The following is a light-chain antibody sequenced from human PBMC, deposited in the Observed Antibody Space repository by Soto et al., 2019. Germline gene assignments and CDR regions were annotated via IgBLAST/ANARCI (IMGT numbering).Light chain of an antibody. J-gene: IGKJ4*01. CDR3: QQYNAYPLT. V-gene: IGKV1-5*03. Sequence: DIQMTQSPSTLSASVGDRVTITCRASQSISTWLAWYQQKPGKAPYLLIYKASNLEGGVPSRFSGSGSGTEFNITISSLQPDDFATYYCQQYNAYPLTFGGGTTVEIK. CDR2: KAS. CDR1: QSISTW.